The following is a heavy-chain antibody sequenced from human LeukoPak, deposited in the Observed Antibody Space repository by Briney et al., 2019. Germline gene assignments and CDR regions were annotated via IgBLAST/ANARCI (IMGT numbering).Heavy chain of an antibody. D-gene: IGHD5-24*01. CDR1: EGTFSSYA. CDR3: ARGRDGYNLDSY. J-gene: IGHJ4*02. CDR2: IIPIFGTA. V-gene: IGHV1-69*01. Sequence: SVKVSCKASEGTFSSYAISWVRQAPGQGLEWMGGIIPIFGTANYAQKFQGRVTITADESTSTAYMELSSLRSEDTAVYYCARGRDGYNLDSYWGQGTLVTVSS.